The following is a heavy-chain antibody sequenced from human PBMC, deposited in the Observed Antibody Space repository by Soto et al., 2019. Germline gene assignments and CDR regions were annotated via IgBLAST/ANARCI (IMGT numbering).Heavy chain of an antibody. CDR3: ASSYSLGSCDSRLFDP. J-gene: IGHJ5*02. Sequence: SETLSRTCHVSGGSISSYYWSWIRQPPGKGLELIGYIYYSGSTNYNPSLKSRVTISVDTSKNQFSLKLSSVTAADTAVYYCASSYSLGSCDSRLFDPWGQGTLVTVSS. CDR2: IYYSGST. D-gene: IGHD3-22*01. CDR1: GGSISSYY. V-gene: IGHV4-59*01.